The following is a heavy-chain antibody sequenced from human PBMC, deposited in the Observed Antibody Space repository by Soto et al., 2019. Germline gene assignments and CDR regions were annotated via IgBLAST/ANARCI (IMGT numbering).Heavy chain of an antibody. CDR3: AHTLATAGLRILDY. Sequence: QITLKESGPTLVKPTQTLTLTCTFSGFSLSTSGLGVGWIRQPPGKALEWLAFIYWDDDRRYSPSLKSRLTITKDTSKSQMVLTVTNMDPVDTGTYYCAHTLATAGLRILDYWGQGTLVSVSS. V-gene: IGHV2-5*02. D-gene: IGHD6-13*01. CDR1: GFSLSTSGLG. CDR2: IYWDDDR. J-gene: IGHJ4*02.